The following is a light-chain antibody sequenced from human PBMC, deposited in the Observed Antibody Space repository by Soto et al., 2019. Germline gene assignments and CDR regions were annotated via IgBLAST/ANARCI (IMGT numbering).Light chain of an antibody. CDR3: SPYTSSSSTLEV. Sequence: QSALTQPASVSGSPGQSITISCTGTSSEVGVYNFVSWYQQHPGKAPNLMIYEVSNRPSGVSNRFSGSKSGNTASLTISGLQAEDEADYYCSPYTSSSSTLEVFGSGTKVTVL. CDR2: EVS. CDR1: SSEVGVYNF. V-gene: IGLV2-14*01. J-gene: IGLJ1*01.